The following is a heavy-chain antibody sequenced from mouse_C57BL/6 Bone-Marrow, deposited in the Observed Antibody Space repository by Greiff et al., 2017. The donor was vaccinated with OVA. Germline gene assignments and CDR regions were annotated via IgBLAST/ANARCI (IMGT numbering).Heavy chain of an antibody. Sequence: VQLKQSGPELVKPGASVTLSCKASGYTFTSYDINWVKQRPGQGLEWIGWIYPRDGSTKYNEKFKGKATLTVDTSSSTAYMELHSLTSEDSAVYFCARRSYGTSYAMDYWGQGTSVTVSS. J-gene: IGHJ4*01. V-gene: IGHV1-85*01. CDR2: IYPRDGST. CDR1: GYTFTSYD. CDR3: ARRSYGTSYAMDY. D-gene: IGHD1-1*01.